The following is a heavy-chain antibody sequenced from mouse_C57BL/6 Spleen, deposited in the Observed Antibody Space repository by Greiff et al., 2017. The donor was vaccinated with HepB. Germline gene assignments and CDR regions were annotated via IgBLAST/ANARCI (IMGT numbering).Heavy chain of an antibody. CDR2: INYDGSST. J-gene: IGHJ3*01. CDR3: ARHGLEGFAY. Sequence: EVMLVESEGGLVQPGSSMKLSCTASGFTFSDYYMAWVRQVPEKGLEWVANINYDGSSTYYLDSLKSRFIISRDNAKNILYLQMSSLKSEDTATYYCARHGLEGFAYWGQGTLVTVSA. D-gene: IGHD2-2*01. V-gene: IGHV5-16*01. CDR1: GFTFSDYY.